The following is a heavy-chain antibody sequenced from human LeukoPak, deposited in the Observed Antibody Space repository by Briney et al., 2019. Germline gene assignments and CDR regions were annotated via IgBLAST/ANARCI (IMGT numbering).Heavy chain of an antibody. V-gene: IGHV4-31*03. D-gene: IGHD3-16*01. Sequence: SETLSLTCTVSGCSISRGGYYWNWIRQHPGKGLEWIGCIYFSGSTYYNPSLKSRVTISLDTSKNQFSLNLTSVTAADTAEYHCARRLDPIPCDYCGQGTLVTVSP. CDR3: ARRLDPIPCDY. J-gene: IGHJ4*02. CDR2: IYFSGST. CDR1: GCSISRGGYY.